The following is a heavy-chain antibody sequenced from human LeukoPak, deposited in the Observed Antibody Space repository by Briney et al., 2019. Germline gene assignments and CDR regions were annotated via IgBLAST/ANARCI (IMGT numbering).Heavy chain of an antibody. CDR3: AKGVDYYYMDV. CDR1: GFTFDDYT. Sequence: PGGSLRPSCAASGFTFDDYTMHWVRQAPGKGLEWVSLISWDGGSTYYADSVKGRFTISRDNSKNSLYLQMNSLRTEDTASYYCAKGVDYYYMDVWGKGTTVTISS. CDR2: ISWDGGST. D-gene: IGHD2-15*01. V-gene: IGHV3-43*01. J-gene: IGHJ6*03.